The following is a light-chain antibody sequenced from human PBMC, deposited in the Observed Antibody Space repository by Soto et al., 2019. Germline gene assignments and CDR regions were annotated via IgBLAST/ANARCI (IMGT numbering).Light chain of an antibody. CDR2: GAS. CDR1: QSVSSN. J-gene: IGKJ1*01. CDR3: QQYSYWPPA. Sequence: ELVMTQSPSTLPVSPGEGATLSCRASQSVSSNLAWYQQKPGQAPRLLIYGASTRATGIPARFSGSGSGTEFTLTISSLQSEDFAVYYCQQYSYWPPACGQGTKG. V-gene: IGKV3-15*01.